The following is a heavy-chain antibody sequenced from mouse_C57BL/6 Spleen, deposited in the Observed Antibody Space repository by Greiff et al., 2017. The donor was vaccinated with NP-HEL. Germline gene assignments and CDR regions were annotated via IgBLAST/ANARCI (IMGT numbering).Heavy chain of an antibody. Sequence: QVQLKQSGAELARPGASVKLSCKASGYTFTSYGISWVKQRTGQGLEWIGEIYPRSGTTYYNEKFKGKATLPADKSSSTAYMELRSLTAEDSAVYFCARRDYYDYDPYAMDYWGQGTSVTVSS. CDR3: ARRDYYDYDPYAMDY. CDR2: IYPRSGTT. J-gene: IGHJ4*01. V-gene: IGHV1-81*01. D-gene: IGHD2-4*01. CDR1: GYTFTSYG.